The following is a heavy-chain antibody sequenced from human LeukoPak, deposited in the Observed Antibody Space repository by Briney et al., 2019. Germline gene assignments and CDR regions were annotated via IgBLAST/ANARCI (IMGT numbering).Heavy chain of an antibody. D-gene: IGHD3-10*01. J-gene: IGHJ4*02. CDR1: GGTFSSYA. CDR2: IIPIFGTA. CDR3: ARGRRGYYYGSGSSHGSYYFDY. V-gene: IGHV1-69*13. Sequence: SVKVSCKASGGTFSSYAISWVRQAPGQGLEWMGGIIPIFGTANYAQKFQGRVTITADESTSTAYMELSSLRSEDTAVYYCARGRRGYYYGSGSSHGSYYFDYWGQGTLVTVSS.